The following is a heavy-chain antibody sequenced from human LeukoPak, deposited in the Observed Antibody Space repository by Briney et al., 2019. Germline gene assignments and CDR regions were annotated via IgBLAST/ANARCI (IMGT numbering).Heavy chain of an antibody. CDR3: ARTPTYSSSWYDDY. V-gene: IGHV4-34*01. J-gene: IGHJ4*02. D-gene: IGHD6-13*01. CDR2: INHSGST. Sequence: SETLSLTCAVYGGSFSGYYWSWIRQPPGKGLEWIGEINHSGSTNYNPSLKSRVTISVDTSKNQFSLKLSSVTAGDTAVYYCARTPTYSSSWYDDYWGQGTLVTVSS. CDR1: GGSFSGYY.